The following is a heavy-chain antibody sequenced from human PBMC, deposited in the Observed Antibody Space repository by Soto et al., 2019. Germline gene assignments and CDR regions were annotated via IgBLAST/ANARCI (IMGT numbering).Heavy chain of an antibody. CDR2: FDAGNVNA. D-gene: IGHD6-19*01. J-gene: IGHJ4*02. CDR3: ATWISEAGTDY. Sequence: ASVKVSCKASPYTLSNYSIHSVRQPPGQRLESTGWFDAGNVNAKYSQKLKHRITITRYTSASTANMEPSSLTSEDTAVYYCATWISEAGTDYWGQGSLVTVSS. CDR1: PYTLSNYS. V-gene: IGHV1-3*01.